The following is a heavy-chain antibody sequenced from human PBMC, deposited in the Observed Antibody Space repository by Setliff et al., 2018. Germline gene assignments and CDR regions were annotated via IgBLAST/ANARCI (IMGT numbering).Heavy chain of an antibody. D-gene: IGHD2-15*01. V-gene: IGHV1-2*06. J-gene: IGHJ5*02. CDR3: AKEGNKDGYSSGWFDP. CDR2: INPNSGGT. Sequence: ASVKVSCKASGYTFTNYYIHWVRQAPGQGLEWMGRINPNSGGTNYAQKFQGRVTMTRDTSITTAYMDLTSLRSDDTAVYYWAKEGNKDGYSSGWFDPWGQGTLVTVSS. CDR1: GYTFTNYY.